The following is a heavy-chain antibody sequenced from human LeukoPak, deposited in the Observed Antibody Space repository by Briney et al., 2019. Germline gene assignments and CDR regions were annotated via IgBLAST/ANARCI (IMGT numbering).Heavy chain of an antibody. CDR1: GYTFTSYG. J-gene: IGHJ4*02. CDR3: AREWVAYCGGDCYSTYFDY. Sequence: ASVKVSCKASGYTFTSYGISWVRQAPGQGLEWMGWISAYNGNTNYAQKLQGRVTMTTDTSTSTAYMELRSLRSDDTVVYYCAREWVAYCGGDCYSTYFDYWGQGTLVTVSS. CDR2: ISAYNGNT. V-gene: IGHV1-18*01. D-gene: IGHD2-21*02.